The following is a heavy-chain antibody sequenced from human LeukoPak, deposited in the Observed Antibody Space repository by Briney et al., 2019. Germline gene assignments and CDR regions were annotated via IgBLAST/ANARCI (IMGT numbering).Heavy chain of an antibody. CDR3: ARDKIYRGSGSCLDY. V-gene: IGHV3-30-3*01. Sequence: GRPLRLSCAASGLTFTGYAMHWVRQAPGKGLGWMAVISHDGTKKDYADSVKGRFTISRDSSNNALYLQMDSLRAEDTAVYYCARDKIYRGSGSCLDYWGQGTLVTVSS. CDR1: GLTFTGYA. J-gene: IGHJ4*02. CDR2: ISHDGTKK. D-gene: IGHD3-10*01.